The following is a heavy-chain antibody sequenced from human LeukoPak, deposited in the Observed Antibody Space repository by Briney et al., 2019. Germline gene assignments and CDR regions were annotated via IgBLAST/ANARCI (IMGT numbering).Heavy chain of an antibody. CDR2: INHSGST. D-gene: IGHD3-22*01. V-gene: IGHV4-34*01. J-gene: IGHJ4*02. Sequence: SETLSLTCAVYGGSFSGYYWSWLRQPPGKGLEWIGEINHSGSTNYNPSLKSRVTISVDTSKNQFSLKLSSVTAADTAVYYCARAGVRYYYDSSGYRLSFDYWGQGTLVTVSS. CDR1: GGSFSGYY. CDR3: ARAGVRYYYDSSGYRLSFDY.